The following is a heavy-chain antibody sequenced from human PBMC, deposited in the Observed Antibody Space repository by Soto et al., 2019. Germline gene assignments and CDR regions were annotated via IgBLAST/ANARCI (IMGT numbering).Heavy chain of an antibody. V-gene: IGHV3-30*18. CDR2: ISYDGSEK. CDR1: GFSSSKYG. Sequence: GGSLRLSCGASGFSSSKYGMHWVRQAPGEGLEWLSLISYDGSEKWYAESVKGRFTISRDNSKNTLHLQMNSLRGDDTAVYFCAKGYEVSPPVASAWYSNYFYGVDVWGRGPTVTVSS. D-gene: IGHD6-19*01. CDR3: AKGYEVSPPVASAWYSNYFYGVDV. J-gene: IGHJ6*02.